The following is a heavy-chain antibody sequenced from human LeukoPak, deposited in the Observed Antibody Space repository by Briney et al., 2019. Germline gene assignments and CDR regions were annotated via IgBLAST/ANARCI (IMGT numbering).Heavy chain of an antibody. CDR2: ISSSGSTI. CDR3: ARDINVYYYGMDV. V-gene: IGHV3-48*03. Sequence: GGSLRLSCAASGFSFSSYEMNWVRQAPGKGVEGVSYISSSGSTIYYADSVKGRFTISRDNAKNSLYLQMNSLRAEDTAVYYCARDINVYYYGMDVWGQGTTVTVSS. CDR1: GFSFSSYE. J-gene: IGHJ6*02.